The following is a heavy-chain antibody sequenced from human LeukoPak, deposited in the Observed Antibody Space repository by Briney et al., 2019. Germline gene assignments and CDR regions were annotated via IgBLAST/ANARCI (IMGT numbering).Heavy chain of an antibody. J-gene: IGHJ4*02. Sequence: GGSLRLSCAASGFTFDDYAMHWVRQAPGKGLEWVSGISWNSGSIGYADSVKGRFTISRDISKNTLYLQMNSLRAEDTAVYYCAREYCSSTSCNLDYWGQGTLVTVSS. CDR2: ISWNSGSI. CDR3: AREYCSSTSCNLDY. D-gene: IGHD2-2*01. CDR1: GFTFDDYA. V-gene: IGHV3-9*01.